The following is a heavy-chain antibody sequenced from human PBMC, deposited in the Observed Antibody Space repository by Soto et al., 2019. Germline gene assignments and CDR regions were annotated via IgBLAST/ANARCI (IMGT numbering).Heavy chain of an antibody. CDR2: ISAYNGNT. Sequence: ASVKVSCKASGYTFTSYGISWVRQAPGQGLEWMGWISAYNGNTNYAQKLQGRVTMTTDTSTSTAYMELRSLRSDDTAVYYCARDSSSFMGDYYYYYMDVWGKGTTVTVSS. D-gene: IGHD6-6*01. CDR3: ARDSSSFMGDYYYYYMDV. J-gene: IGHJ6*03. CDR1: GYTFTSYG. V-gene: IGHV1-18*01.